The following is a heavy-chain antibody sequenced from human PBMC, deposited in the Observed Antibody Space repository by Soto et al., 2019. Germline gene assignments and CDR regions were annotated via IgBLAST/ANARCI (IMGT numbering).Heavy chain of an antibody. J-gene: IGHJ4*02. CDR2: ISYDGSNK. Sequence: QVQLVESGGGVVQPGRSLRLSCAASGFTFSSYAMHWVRQAPGKGLEWVAVISYDGSNKYYAASVNGRFTISRDNSKNALYLQMNSLRSEDTAVYYCARDYVTMVRGVIPFYWGQGTLVTVSS. CDR3: ARDYVTMVRGVIPFY. V-gene: IGHV3-30-3*01. D-gene: IGHD3-10*01. CDR1: GFTFSSYA.